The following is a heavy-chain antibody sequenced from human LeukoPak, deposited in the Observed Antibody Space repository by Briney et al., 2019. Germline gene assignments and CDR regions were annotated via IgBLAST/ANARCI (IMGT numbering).Heavy chain of an antibody. CDR3: ARHAPLSLGYCSSTSCSEYFQH. CDR2: IYHSGST. V-gene: IGHV4-30-2*01. D-gene: IGHD2-2*01. CDR1: GGSISSGGYY. J-gene: IGHJ1*01. Sequence: PSQTLSLTCTVSGGSISSGGYYWSWIRQPPGKGLEWIGYIYHSGSTYYNPSLKSRVTISVDTSKNQFSLKLSSVTAADTAVYYCARHAPLSLGYCSSTSCSEYFQHWGQGTLVTVSS.